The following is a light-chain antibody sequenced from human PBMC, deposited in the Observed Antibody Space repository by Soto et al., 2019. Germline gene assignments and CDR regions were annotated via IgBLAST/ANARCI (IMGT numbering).Light chain of an antibody. CDR1: KTISRY. CDR2: SAS. Sequence: DIQMTQSPSSLSASVGERVNVTCRASKTISRYVNWYQQKPGKAPTLLISSASSLERGVPSRFSGGVSGTTFTLTITGLQPEDFATYYCQQNYRNAPWTCGQGTKVDVK. J-gene: IGKJ1*01. V-gene: IGKV1-39*01. CDR3: QQNYRNAPWT.